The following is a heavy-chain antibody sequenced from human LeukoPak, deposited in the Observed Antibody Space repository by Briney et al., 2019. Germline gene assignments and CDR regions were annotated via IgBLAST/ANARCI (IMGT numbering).Heavy chain of an antibody. D-gene: IGHD4-17*01. CDR1: EYGFTNYY. J-gene: IGHJ4*02. V-gene: IGHV1-46*01. Sequence: ASVKVSCKASEYGFTNYYIHWVRQAPGQGLEWMGAIQFSGGTTTYAQKFQGRVTMTRDTSTNTVYMELNSLRSDDTAVYYCAGEGTTTVTKNFDYWGQGTLVTVSS. CDR3: AGEGTTTVTKNFDY. CDR2: IQFSGGTT.